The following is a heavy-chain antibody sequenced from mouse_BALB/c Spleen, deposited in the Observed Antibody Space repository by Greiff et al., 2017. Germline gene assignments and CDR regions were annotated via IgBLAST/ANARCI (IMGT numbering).Heavy chain of an antibody. CDR3: ASHGLYEGFAY. CDR2: ISSGGGST. J-gene: IGHJ3*01. CDR1: GFAFSSYD. Sequence: EVQVVESGGGLVKPGGSLKLSCAASGFAFSSYDMSWVRQTPEKRLEWVAYISSGGGSTYYPDTVKGRFTISRDNAKNTLYLQMSSLKSEDTAMYYCASHGLYEGFAYWGQGTLVTVSA. V-gene: IGHV5-12-1*01. D-gene: IGHD2-3*01.